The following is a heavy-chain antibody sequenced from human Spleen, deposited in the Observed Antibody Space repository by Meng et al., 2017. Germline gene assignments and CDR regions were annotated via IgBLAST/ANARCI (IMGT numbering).Heavy chain of an antibody. CDR3: ARELGGYFDY. CDR2: IYYSGST. J-gene: IGHJ4*02. D-gene: IGHD7-27*01. Sequence: SETLSLTCTVSGASISSHYWTWIRQPPGKGLEWIAYIYYSGSTKYNPSLKSRVTISVDTSKNQFSLKLSSVTAADTAVYYCARELGGYFDYWGQGTRVTVSS. CDR1: GASISSHY. V-gene: IGHV4-59*11.